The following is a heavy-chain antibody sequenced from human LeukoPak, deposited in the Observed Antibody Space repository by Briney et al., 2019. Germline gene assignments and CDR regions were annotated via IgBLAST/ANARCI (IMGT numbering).Heavy chain of an antibody. Sequence: SVTVSFKASGGTFSSYAISWVRQAPGQGLEWMGRIIPILGIANYAQKFQGRVTITADKSTSTAYMELSSLRSEDTAVYYCARDRPRDVAAEYYFDYWGQGTLVTVSS. CDR1: GGTFSSYA. V-gene: IGHV1-69*04. CDR2: IIPILGIA. CDR3: ARDRPRDVAAEYYFDY. D-gene: IGHD6-13*01. J-gene: IGHJ4*02.